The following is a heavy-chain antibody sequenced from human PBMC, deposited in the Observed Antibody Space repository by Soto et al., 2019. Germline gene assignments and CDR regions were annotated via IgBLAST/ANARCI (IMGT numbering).Heavy chain of an antibody. CDR3: ARWSAIVGGAEALDV. Sequence: QVQLVQSGAEVKKPGASVRVSCKTSGYTFINYGITWVRQAPGQGLEWMGWLSAYNGDTSSSEKLQDRFTMTTDTSTNTVYMDLRSLTSDDTAVYYCARWSAIVGGAEALDVWGQGTMVIFSS. J-gene: IGHJ3*01. CDR2: LSAYNGDT. V-gene: IGHV1-18*01. D-gene: IGHD1-26*01. CDR1: GYTFINYG.